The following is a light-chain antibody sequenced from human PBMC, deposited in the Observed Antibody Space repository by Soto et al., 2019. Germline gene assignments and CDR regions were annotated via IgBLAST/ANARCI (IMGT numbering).Light chain of an antibody. V-gene: IGKV3-15*01. Sequence: EIVMTQSPATLSVSPGERVTLSCRASQSLRSNLAWYLQKPGQAPRLLIFGASTRATGIPARFSGSGSGTEFTLTISGLQSEDFAVYYCQQYNNWPYTVGQGTKLEIK. CDR1: QSLRSN. CDR3: QQYNNWPYT. J-gene: IGKJ2*01. CDR2: GAS.